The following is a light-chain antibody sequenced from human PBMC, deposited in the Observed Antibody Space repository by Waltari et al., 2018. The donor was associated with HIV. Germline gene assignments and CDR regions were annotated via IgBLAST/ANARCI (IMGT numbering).Light chain of an antibody. CDR1: LSVLYSSNNKNY. J-gene: IGKJ1*01. CDR2: WGS. CDR3: QQYYSTPWT. Sequence: IVMTQYPDSLAVSPGDTATINCKSSLSVLYSSNNKNYLDWYQQKPGQPAKLLIYWGSTRETGVPDRFSGSGSGKDFTLTISSLQAEDVAVDYCQQYYSTPWTFGQGTKVEIK. V-gene: IGKV4-1*01.